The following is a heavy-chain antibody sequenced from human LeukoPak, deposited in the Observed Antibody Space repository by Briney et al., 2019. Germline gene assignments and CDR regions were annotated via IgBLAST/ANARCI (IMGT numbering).Heavy chain of an antibody. V-gene: IGHV4-34*01. Sequence: PSETLSLTRAVYGGSFSGYYWSWIRQPPGKGLEWIGEINHSGSTNYNPSLKSRVTISVDTSKDQFSLKLSSVTAADTAVYYCARSSRYSSGEIDYWGQGTLVTVSS. CDR3: ARSSRYSSGEIDY. CDR1: GGSFSGYY. CDR2: INHSGST. D-gene: IGHD6-19*01. J-gene: IGHJ4*02.